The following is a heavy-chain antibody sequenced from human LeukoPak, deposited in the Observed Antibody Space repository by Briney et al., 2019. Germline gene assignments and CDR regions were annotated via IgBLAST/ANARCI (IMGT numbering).Heavy chain of an antibody. J-gene: IGHJ4*02. V-gene: IGHV1-2*02. Sequence: ASVKVSCKASGYTFTGYYMHWVRQAPGQGLEWMGWINPNSGGTNYAQKFQGRVTMTRDTSISTAYMELSRLRSDDTAVYYCARDSYYDFWSGYHPFIDYSGQGTLVTVSS. CDR2: INPNSGGT. CDR3: ARDSYYDFWSGYHPFIDY. D-gene: IGHD3-3*01. CDR1: GYTFTGYY.